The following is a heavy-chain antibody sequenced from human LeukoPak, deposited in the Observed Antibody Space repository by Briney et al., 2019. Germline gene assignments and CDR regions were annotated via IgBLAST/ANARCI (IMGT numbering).Heavy chain of an antibody. Sequence: PGGSLRLSCAASGFTFSDHYMSWIRQAPGKVLEWVSYISNSGSPIYYADSVKGRFTISRDNAKSSLYLQMNSPRAEDTAVYYCARGYRSPTYWGQGTLVSVSS. J-gene: IGHJ4*02. D-gene: IGHD1-1*01. CDR2: ISNSGSPI. CDR1: GFTFSDHY. V-gene: IGHV3-11*04. CDR3: ARGYRSPTY.